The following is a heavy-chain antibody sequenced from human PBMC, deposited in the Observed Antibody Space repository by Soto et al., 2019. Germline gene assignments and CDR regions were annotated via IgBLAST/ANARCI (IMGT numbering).Heavy chain of an antibody. J-gene: IGHJ6*02. CDR2: IITIFGTA. CDR1: GGTFSSYA. Sequence: QVQLVQSGAEVKKPGSSVKVSCKASGGTFSSYAISWVRQAPGQGLEWMGGIITIFGTANYAQKFQGRVTITADESTSTAYMELSSLRSEDTAVYYCATTPPVGGYYYYGMDVWGQGTTVTVSS. D-gene: IGHD1-26*01. V-gene: IGHV1-69*12. CDR3: ATTPPVGGYYYYGMDV.